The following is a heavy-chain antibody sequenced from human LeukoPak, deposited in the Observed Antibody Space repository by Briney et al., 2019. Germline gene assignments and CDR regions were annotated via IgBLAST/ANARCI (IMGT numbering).Heavy chain of an antibody. V-gene: IGHV4-30-4*07. D-gene: IGHD2-8*02. CDR1: GGSISSGGYS. Sequence: PSQTLSLTCAVSGGSISSGGYSWSWIRQPPGKGLEWIGYIYYSGSTYYNPSLKSRVTISVDTSKNQFSLKLSSVTAADTAVYFCARAGAGYSMDVWGKGTTVTVSS. CDR3: ARAGAGYSMDV. CDR2: IYYSGST. J-gene: IGHJ6*03.